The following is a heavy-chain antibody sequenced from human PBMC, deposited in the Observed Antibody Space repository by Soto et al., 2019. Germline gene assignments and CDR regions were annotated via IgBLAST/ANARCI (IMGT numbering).Heavy chain of an antibody. CDR2: ISGNSGSI. V-gene: IGHV3-9*01. CDR3: AKDSGSGRYYNVNLDY. D-gene: IGHD3-10*01. J-gene: IGHJ4*02. Sequence: EVQLVESGGGLVQPGRSLRLSCAASGFTFDDYAMHWVRQAPGKGLEWVSGISGNSGSIGYADSVKGRFTISRDNAKNTLYLQMNSLRAEDTALYYCAKDSGSGRYYNVNLDYWGQGTLVTVSS. CDR1: GFTFDDYA.